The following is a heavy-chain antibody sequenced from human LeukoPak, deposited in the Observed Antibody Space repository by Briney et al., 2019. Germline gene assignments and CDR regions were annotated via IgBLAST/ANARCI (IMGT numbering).Heavy chain of an antibody. Sequence: ASVKVSCKDSGFTFSSSAVQWVRQARGQHLEWIGWIGVGSGSTSYAQEFQERVTITRDMSTTTAYLELSSLRPEDTAVYYCAAERYSDSCCWFDPWGQGTLVTVSS. V-gene: IGHV1-58*01. CDR3: AAERYSDSCCWFDP. CDR2: IGVGSGST. J-gene: IGHJ5*02. D-gene: IGHD6-13*01. CDR1: GFTFSSSA.